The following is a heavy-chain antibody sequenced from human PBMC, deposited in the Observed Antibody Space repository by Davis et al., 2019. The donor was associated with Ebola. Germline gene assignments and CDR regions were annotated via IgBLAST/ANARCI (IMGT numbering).Heavy chain of an antibody. CDR1: GLTFRNAW. J-gene: IGHJ4*02. CDR2: IKSKIDGGTT. Sequence: GESLKISCAASGLTFRNAWMSWVRQAPGKGLEWVGRIKSKIDGGTTDYAAPVKGRFTISRDDLENTLFLQMNSLKTEDTAVYYCTTDEWGYGDPDYWGQGTLVTVSS. CDR3: TTDEWGYGDPDY. D-gene: IGHD4/OR15-4a*01. V-gene: IGHV3-15*01.